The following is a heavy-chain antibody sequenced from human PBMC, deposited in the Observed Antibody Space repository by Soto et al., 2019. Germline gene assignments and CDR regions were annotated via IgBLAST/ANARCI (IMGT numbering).Heavy chain of an antibody. CDR2: IVAGSGNT. CDR1: GFTFTSSA. V-gene: IGHV1-58*02. D-gene: IGHD6-13*01. J-gene: IGHJ4*02. Sequence: SVKVSCKASGFTFTSSAMQWVRQARGQRLEWIGWIVAGSGNTNYAQKFQERVTITRDTSTSTAYMELSSLRSEDTAVYYCARDPEYSSSRPFDYWGQGTLVTVSS. CDR3: ARDPEYSSSRPFDY.